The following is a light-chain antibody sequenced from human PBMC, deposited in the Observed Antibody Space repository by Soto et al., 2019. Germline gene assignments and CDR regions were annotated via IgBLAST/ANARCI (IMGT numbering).Light chain of an antibody. V-gene: IGKV3-20*01. CDR3: QQHGTSPIT. J-gene: IGKJ5*01. Sequence: EIVLTQSPGTLSLSPGARAPLSCRASQSVSNNYLAWYQQKPGQAPRLLIYGASNRATGIPDRFSGGGSGTDFTLTISRLEPEDFAVYYCQQHGTSPITFGQGTRLEIK. CDR1: QSVSNNY. CDR2: GAS.